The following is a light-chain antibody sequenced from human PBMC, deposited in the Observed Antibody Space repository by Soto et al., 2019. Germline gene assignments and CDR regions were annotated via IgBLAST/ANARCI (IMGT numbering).Light chain of an antibody. J-gene: IGKJ2*01. V-gene: IGKV3-20*01. Sequence: EVVLTQSPGTLSLSPGERATLSCRASQSVSGSYLAWYQQKLGQAPTLLIFGASNRATGIPDRFSGGGSGTDFTLTISRLEPEDFAVYYCQQYGGSPNTFGQGTKVEIK. CDR2: GAS. CDR1: QSVSGSY. CDR3: QQYGGSPNT.